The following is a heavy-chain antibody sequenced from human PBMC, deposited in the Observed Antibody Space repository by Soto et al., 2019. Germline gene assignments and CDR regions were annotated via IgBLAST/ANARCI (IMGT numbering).Heavy chain of an antibody. Sequence: VGSLRLSCAASGFTFSSYAMSWVRQAPGKGLEWVSAISGSGGSTYYADSVKGRFTISRDNSKNTLYLQMNSLRAEDTAVYYCAKEKPRITGTVNWFDPWGQGTLVTVSS. CDR2: ISGSGGST. CDR3: AKEKPRITGTVNWFDP. V-gene: IGHV3-23*01. CDR1: GFTFSSYA. D-gene: IGHD1-20*01. J-gene: IGHJ5*02.